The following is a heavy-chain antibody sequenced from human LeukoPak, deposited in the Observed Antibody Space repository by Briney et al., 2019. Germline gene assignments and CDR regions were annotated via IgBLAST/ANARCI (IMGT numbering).Heavy chain of an antibody. J-gene: IGHJ4*02. Sequence: GGSLRLSCAASGFTFSTYAVNWVRQAPGKGLEWVSVIYSGGSTYYADSVKGRFTISRDNSKNTLYLQMNSLRAEDTAVYYCAKRRGDWGQGTLVTVSS. CDR1: GFTFSTYA. CDR2: IYSGGST. D-gene: IGHD3-10*01. V-gene: IGHV3-66*04. CDR3: AKRRGD.